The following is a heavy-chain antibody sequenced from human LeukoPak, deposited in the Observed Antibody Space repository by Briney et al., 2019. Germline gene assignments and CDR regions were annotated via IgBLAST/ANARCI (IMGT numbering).Heavy chain of an antibody. Sequence: ASVKVSCKASGYTFTSYGISWVRQAPGQGLEWMGWISAYNGNTNYAQKLQGRVTMTTDTFTSTAYMELRSLRSDDTAVYYCARTIAAAVVVRWRSYYYMDVWGKGTTVTVSS. CDR1: GYTFTSYG. V-gene: IGHV1-18*01. J-gene: IGHJ6*03. CDR2: ISAYNGNT. CDR3: ARTIAAAVVVRWRSYYYMDV. D-gene: IGHD6-13*01.